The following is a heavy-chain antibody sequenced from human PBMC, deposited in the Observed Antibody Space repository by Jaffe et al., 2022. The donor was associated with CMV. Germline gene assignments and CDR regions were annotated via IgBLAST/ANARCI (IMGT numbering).Heavy chain of an antibody. D-gene: IGHD6-6*01. CDR2: ISWNSGSI. CDR1: GFTFDDYA. J-gene: IGHJ4*02. V-gene: IGHV3-9*01. CDR3: AKGRGGSSSGGGVLRK. Sequence: EVQLVESGGGLVQPGRSLRLSCAASGFTFDDYAMHWVRQAPGKGLEWVSGISWNSGSIGYADSVKGRFTISRDNAKNSLYLQMNSLRAEDTALYYCAKGRGGSSSGGGVLRKWGQGTLVTVSS.